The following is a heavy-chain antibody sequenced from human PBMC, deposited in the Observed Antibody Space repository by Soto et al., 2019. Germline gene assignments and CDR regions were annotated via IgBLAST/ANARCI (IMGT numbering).Heavy chain of an antibody. V-gene: IGHV3-74*01. Sequence: EVQLVESGGGLVQPGGSLRLSCAASGFTFSSYIMHWVRQTPGKGLVWVSRITTDGSTTTYADSVRGRFTISRDNAKNTLYLQMNGLVAEDTAVYYCARDRAWVIFDSWGQGTLVTVSS. CDR2: ITTDGSTT. CDR3: ARDRAWVIFDS. J-gene: IGHJ4*02. CDR1: GFTFSSYI. D-gene: IGHD1-26*01.